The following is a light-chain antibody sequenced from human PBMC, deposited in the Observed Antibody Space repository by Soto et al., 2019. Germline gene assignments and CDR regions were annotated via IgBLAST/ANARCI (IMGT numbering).Light chain of an antibody. CDR3: SLYTGSSYV. CDR2: AVT. V-gene: IGLV2-18*01. CDR1: SSDVGSYNR. Sequence: QSALTQTPSVSGSPGQSVTISCTGTSSDVGSYNRVSWYQQPPGTAPRLMIYAVTNRPSGVPDRISGSKSGNTASLTISGLQAEDEADYYCSLYTGSSYVFGTGTKVTVL. J-gene: IGLJ1*01.